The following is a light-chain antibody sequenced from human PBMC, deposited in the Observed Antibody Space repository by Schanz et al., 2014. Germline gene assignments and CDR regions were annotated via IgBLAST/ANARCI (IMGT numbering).Light chain of an antibody. CDR1: SSNIGAGYD. Sequence: QSVLTQPPSVSGAPGQRVTISCTGSSSNIGAGYDVHWYQQVPGTAPKVLIYGDNNRPSGVPDRFSGSRSGTSASLAITGLQAEDEGDYYCQCYDSSLSGWRVFGGGTKLTVL. CDR3: QCYDSSLSGWRV. V-gene: IGLV1-40*01. CDR2: GDN. J-gene: IGLJ3*02.